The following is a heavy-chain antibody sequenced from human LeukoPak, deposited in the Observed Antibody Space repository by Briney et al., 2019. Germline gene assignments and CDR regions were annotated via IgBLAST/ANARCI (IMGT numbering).Heavy chain of an antibody. CDR2: IIPIFGTA. D-gene: IGHD3-16*01. CDR3: AREGVGELSFDH. J-gene: IGHJ4*02. Sequence: SVKVSCKASGGTFSSYAISWVRQAPGQGLEWMGGIIPIFGTANYAQKFQGRVTITADESTSTAYMELSSLRSEDTAVYYCAREGVGELSFDHWGQGTLVTVSS. CDR1: GGTFSSYA. V-gene: IGHV1-69*13.